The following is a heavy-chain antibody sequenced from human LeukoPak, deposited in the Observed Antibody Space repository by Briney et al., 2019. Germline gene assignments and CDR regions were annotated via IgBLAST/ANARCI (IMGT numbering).Heavy chain of an antibody. CDR3: ARDYYGSGSL. J-gene: IGHJ4*02. CDR2: NYYSGST. CDR1: GGSFSRSRYY. Sequence: PSETLSLTCTVSGGSFSRSRYYWGWLRQPPGTGLEWIGSNYYSGSTYYNPSLKSRVTISVDTSKHQFSLKLSYVTAADTAVYYCARDYYGSGSLWGQGTLVTVSS. D-gene: IGHD3-10*01. V-gene: IGHV4-39*02.